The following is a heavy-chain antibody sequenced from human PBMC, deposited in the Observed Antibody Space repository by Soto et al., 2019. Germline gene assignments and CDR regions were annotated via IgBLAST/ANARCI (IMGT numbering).Heavy chain of an antibody. D-gene: IGHD3-10*02. J-gene: IGHJ4*02. CDR1: GFTFSDYS. CDR2: ISYDGSDK. CDR3: ARDPLGSGRADFDY. Sequence: QVQLVESGGGVVQPGGSLRLSCAASGFTFSDYSMHWVRQAPGKGLEWVAVISYDGSDKYFADSVKGRFTISRDNSNNTLFLQMNSLRAEDTAVYYCARDPLGSGRADFDYWVQGTLVTVSS. V-gene: IGHV3-30-3*01.